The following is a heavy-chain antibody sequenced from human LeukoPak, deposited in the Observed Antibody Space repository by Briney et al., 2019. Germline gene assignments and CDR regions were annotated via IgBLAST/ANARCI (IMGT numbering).Heavy chain of an antibody. D-gene: IGHD4-23*01. CDR3: ASANGADYGGNSGYFDY. CDR2: IYYSGST. CDR1: GGSISSYY. J-gene: IGHJ4*02. V-gene: IGHV4-59*12. Sequence: SETLSLTCTVSGGSISSYYWSWIRQPPGKGLEWIGYIYYSGSTNYNPSLKSRVTISVDTSKNQFSLKLSSVTAADTAVYYCASANGADYGGNSGYFDYWGQGTLVTVSS.